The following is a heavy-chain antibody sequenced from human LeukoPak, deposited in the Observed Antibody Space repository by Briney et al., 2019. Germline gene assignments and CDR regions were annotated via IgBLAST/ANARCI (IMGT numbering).Heavy chain of an antibody. CDR3: ARVRAAAGYYFDY. D-gene: IGHD6-13*01. V-gene: IGHV3-30*04. J-gene: IGHJ4*02. CDR2: ISYDGSNK. Sequence: GGSLRLSCAASGFTFSSYAMHWVRQAPGKGLEWVAVISYDGSNKYYADSVKGRFTISRDNSKNTLYLQMNSLRAEDTAVYYCARVRAAAGYYFDYWGQGTLVTVSS. CDR1: GFTFSSYA.